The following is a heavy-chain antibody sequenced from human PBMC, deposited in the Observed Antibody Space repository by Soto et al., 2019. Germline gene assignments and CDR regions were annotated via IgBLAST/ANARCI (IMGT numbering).Heavy chain of an antibody. CDR3: ATAIADDAFDI. D-gene: IGHD2-2*01. Sequence: QVQLVQSGAEVKKPGASVKVSCKASGYTFTSYAMHWVRQAPGQRLDWMGWINAGNGNTKYSQKFQGRVTITRDTSASTAYMELSSLRSEDTAVYYCATAIADDAFDIWGRGTMVTVSS. J-gene: IGHJ3*02. V-gene: IGHV1-3*01. CDR2: INAGNGNT. CDR1: GYTFTSYA.